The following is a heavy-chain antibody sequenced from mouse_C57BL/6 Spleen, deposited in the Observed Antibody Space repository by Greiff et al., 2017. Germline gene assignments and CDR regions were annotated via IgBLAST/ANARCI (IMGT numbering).Heavy chain of an antibody. J-gene: IGHJ1*03. CDR2: ISSGSSTI. Sequence: EVNLVESGGGLVKPGGSLKLSCAASGFTFSDYGMHWVRQAPEKGLEWVAYISSGSSTIYYADTVKGRFTISRDNAKNTLFLQMTSLRSEDTAMYYCARQTGDWYFDVWGTGTTVTVSS. CDR1: GFTFSDYG. V-gene: IGHV5-17*01. D-gene: IGHD4-1*01. CDR3: ARQTGDWYFDV.